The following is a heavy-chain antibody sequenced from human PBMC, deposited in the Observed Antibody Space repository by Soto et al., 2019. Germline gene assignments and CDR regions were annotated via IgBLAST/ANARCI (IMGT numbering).Heavy chain of an antibody. Sequence: SETLSLTCTVSGGSISSGDYYWILIRQHPGKGLEWIGYIYYSGNTYYNPSLKSRVTISVDTSTNQFSLSLSSVTAADTAVYHCARRMRNYYAMDVWGQGTTVTVSS. CDR3: ARRMRNYYAMDV. J-gene: IGHJ6*02. CDR2: IYYSGNT. CDR1: GGSISSGDYY. V-gene: IGHV4-31*03. D-gene: IGHD2-15*01.